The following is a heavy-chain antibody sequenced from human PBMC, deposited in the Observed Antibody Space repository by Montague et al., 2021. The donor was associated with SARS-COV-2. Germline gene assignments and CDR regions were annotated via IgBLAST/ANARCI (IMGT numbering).Heavy chain of an antibody. CDR2: LSSSCSTL. V-gene: IGHV3-48*04. D-gene: IGHD6-13*01. Sequence: SLRLSGAASGFTVSRYSMNWVRQAPGKGLEWVSYLSSSCSTLYYSDSLKGRFTISRDNAKNSLYLQMNSLRVEDTAVYYCATRGGIYYWGQGTLVTVSS. CDR3: ATRGGIYY. J-gene: IGHJ4*02. CDR1: GFTVSRYS.